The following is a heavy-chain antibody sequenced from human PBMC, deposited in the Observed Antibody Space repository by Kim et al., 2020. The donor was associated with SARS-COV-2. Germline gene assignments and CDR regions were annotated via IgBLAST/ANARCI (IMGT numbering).Heavy chain of an antibody. Sequence: GGSLRLSCAASGFTFSSYWMSWVRQAPGKGLEWVANIKQDGSEKYYVDSVKGRFTISRDNAKNSLYLQMNSLRAEDTAVYYCARDLTVVVPAAPFDPWGQGTLVTVSS. CDR1: GFTFSSYW. V-gene: IGHV3-7*01. J-gene: IGHJ5*02. D-gene: IGHD2-2*01. CDR2: IKQDGSEK. CDR3: ARDLTVVVPAAPFDP.